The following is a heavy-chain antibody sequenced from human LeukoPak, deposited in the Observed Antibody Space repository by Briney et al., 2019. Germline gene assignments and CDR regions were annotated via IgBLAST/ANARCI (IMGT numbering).Heavy chain of an antibody. D-gene: IGHD3-10*01. CDR3: AKDRMVRGVIAFDY. V-gene: IGHV4-38-2*02. J-gene: IGHJ4*02. Sequence: SETLSLTCSVSGYSISSGYYWGWIRQPPGKGLEWIGSIYHSGSTYYNPSLKSRVTISVDTSNNQFSLKLTSVSAADTAVYYCAKDRMVRGVIAFDYWGQGTLVTVSS. CDR1: GYSISSGYY. CDR2: IYHSGST.